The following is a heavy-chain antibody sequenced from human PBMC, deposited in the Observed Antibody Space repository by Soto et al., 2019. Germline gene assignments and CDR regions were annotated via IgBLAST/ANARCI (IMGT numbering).Heavy chain of an antibody. CDR1: GFTIGDFW. J-gene: IGHJ4*02. D-gene: IGHD3-22*01. Sequence: QPGGSLRLSCAASGFTIGDFWMSWVRQAPGKGLEWVANIKQDGSEKYYVGSVKGRFTISRNSAKNSLYLQMDNLRGEDTAVYYCARTVVVVVPDNFDHWGQGALVTVSS. CDR3: ARTVVVVVPDNFDH. CDR2: IKQDGSEK. V-gene: IGHV3-7*01.